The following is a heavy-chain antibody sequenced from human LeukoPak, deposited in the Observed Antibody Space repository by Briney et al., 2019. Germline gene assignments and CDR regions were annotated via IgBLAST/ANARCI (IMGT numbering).Heavy chain of an antibody. CDR3: ARGGGGGPYYNVGV. V-gene: IGHV3-33*01. J-gene: IGHJ6*02. CDR2: IWYDGSNK. Sequence: GGSLRLSCAASGFIFSSYGIHWVRQAPGKGLEWVAVIWYDGSNKYYADSVKGRFTISRDNSKNTLYLQMNSLRAEDTAVYYCARGGGGGPYYNVGVWGQGTTVTVSS. CDR1: GFIFSSYG. D-gene: IGHD2-21*01.